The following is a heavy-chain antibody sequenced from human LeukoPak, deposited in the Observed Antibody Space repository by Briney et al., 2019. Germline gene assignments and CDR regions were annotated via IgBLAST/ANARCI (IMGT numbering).Heavy chain of an antibody. CDR3: ARGGWSFDF. J-gene: IGHJ2*01. V-gene: IGHV4-61*01. Sequence: SETLSLTCTVSGGSVSSGSYYWSWIRQPPGKGLEWIGYIYYSGNTNYNPSLKSRVTISGDMSKNQFSLKLSSVTAADTAVYYCARGGWSFDFWGRGTLVTVSS. CDR1: GGSVSSGSYY. CDR2: IYYSGNT.